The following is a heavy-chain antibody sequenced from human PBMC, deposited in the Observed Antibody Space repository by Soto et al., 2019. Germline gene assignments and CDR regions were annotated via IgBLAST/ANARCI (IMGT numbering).Heavy chain of an antibody. CDR2: INHSGST. CDR1: GGSFSGYY. J-gene: IGHJ6*04. CDR3: ARVGRYWGPGLDV. D-gene: IGHD7-27*01. V-gene: IGHV4-34*01. Sequence: SETLSLTCAVYGGSFSGYYWSWIRQPPGKGLEWIGEINHSGSTNYNPSLKSRVTISVDTSKNQFSLKLSSVTAADTVVYYWARVGRYWGPGLDVGGKGTRVTVSS.